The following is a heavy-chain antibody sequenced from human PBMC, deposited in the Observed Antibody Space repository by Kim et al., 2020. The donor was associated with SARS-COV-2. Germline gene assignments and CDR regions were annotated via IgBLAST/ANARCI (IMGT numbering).Heavy chain of an antibody. Sequence: ASVKVSCKASGYTFTGYYMHWVRQAPGQGLEWMGWINPNSGGTNYAQKFQGRVTMTRDTSISTAYMELSRLRSDDTAVYYCARARGRIDILTGYYKGYYYGMDVWGQGTTVTVSS. CDR2: INPNSGGT. V-gene: IGHV1-2*02. J-gene: IGHJ6*02. D-gene: IGHD3-9*01. CDR3: ARARGRIDILTGYYKGYYYGMDV. CDR1: GYTFTGYY.